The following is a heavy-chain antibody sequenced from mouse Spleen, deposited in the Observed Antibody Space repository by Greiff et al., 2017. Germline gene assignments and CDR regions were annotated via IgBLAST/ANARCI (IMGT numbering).Heavy chain of an antibody. CDR3: ARGDGYSAWFAY. Sequence: EVQVVESGGGLVKPGGSLKLSCAASGFTFSDYGMAWVRQAPGKGPEWVAFISNLAYSIYYADTVTGRFTISRENAKNTLYLEMSSLRSEDTAMYYCARGDGYSAWFAYWGQGTLVTVSA. J-gene: IGHJ3*01. D-gene: IGHD2-3*01. V-gene: IGHV5-15*02. CDR2: ISNLAYSI. CDR1: GFTFSDYG.